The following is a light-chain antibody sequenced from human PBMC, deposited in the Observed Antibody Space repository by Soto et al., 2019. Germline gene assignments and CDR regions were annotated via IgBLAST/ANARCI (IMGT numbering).Light chain of an antibody. CDR3: QQYNTWYT. J-gene: IGKJ2*01. V-gene: IGKV3-15*01. Sequence: EIVMTQSPATLSVSPGESATHSCRASQSVSSKLAWYQQKPGQAPRLLIYGASTRATGIPARFSGSGSGTEFTLTISGLQSEDFAVYYCQQYNTWYTFGQGTQLEIK. CDR2: GAS. CDR1: QSVSSK.